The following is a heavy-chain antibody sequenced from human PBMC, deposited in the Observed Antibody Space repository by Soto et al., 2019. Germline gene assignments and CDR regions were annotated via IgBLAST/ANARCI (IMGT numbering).Heavy chain of an antibody. CDR1: GDSIISSDFY. Sequence: SETLSLTCTVSGDSIISSDFYWGWVRQPPGKGLEWIGSIFYLGSSYYNTSLKSRVTMSVDTSKNQFSLRLRSVTAADTALYFCARHSLALRKNNWFDPWGQGIMVT. J-gene: IGHJ5*02. CDR2: IFYLGSS. CDR3: ARHSLALRKNNWFDP. D-gene: IGHD3-3*02. V-gene: IGHV4-39*01.